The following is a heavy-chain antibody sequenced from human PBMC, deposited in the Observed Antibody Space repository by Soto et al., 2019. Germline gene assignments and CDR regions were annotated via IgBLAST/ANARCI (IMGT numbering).Heavy chain of an antibody. Sequence: QVQLVQSGAEVKKPGSSVKVSCKASGGTLSSYTINWVRQAPGQGLEWMGRIIPILGITNYAQKFQGRVTITGDRSTRTAYVEVSSLRSEDTAVYFCAREDECADGSCDGNWLDPWGQGTLVTVSS. CDR2: IIPILGIT. V-gene: IGHV1-69*08. J-gene: IGHJ5*02. CDR1: GGTLSSYT. D-gene: IGHD2-15*01. CDR3: AREDECADGSCDGNWLDP.